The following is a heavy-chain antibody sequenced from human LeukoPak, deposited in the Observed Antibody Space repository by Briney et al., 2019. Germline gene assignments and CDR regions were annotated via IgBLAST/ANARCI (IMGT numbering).Heavy chain of an antibody. CDR1: GGTFSSYA. D-gene: IGHD2-15*01. V-gene: IGHV1-69*04. J-gene: IGHJ5*02. CDR3: AKDSTGVAANNWFDP. CDR2: IIPILGIA. Sequence: SVKVSCKASGGTFSSYAISWVRQAPGQGLEWMGRIIPILGIANYAQKFQGRVTITADKSTSTAYMELSSLRAEDTAVYYCAKDSTGVAANNWFDPWGQGTLVTVSS.